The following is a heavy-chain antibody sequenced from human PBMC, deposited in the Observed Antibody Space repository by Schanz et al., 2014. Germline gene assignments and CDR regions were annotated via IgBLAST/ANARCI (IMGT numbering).Heavy chain of an antibody. V-gene: IGHV3-15*01. CDR1: GFTLSNAW. CDR2: IKSKTDGGTT. CDR3: AAAYYSSNYETLDY. Sequence: EVHLVESGGGLVKPGGSLRLSCAASGFTLSNAWMSWVRQAPGKGVEWVGRIKSKTDGGTTDFAAPVKGRFTISRDDSKHTVYLQMDSLETEDTALDYCAAAYYSSNYETLDYWGQGTLVTVSS. D-gene: IGHD6-13*01. J-gene: IGHJ4*02.